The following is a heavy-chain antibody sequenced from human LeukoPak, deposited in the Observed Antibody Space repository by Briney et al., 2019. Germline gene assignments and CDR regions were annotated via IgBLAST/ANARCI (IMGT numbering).Heavy chain of an antibody. D-gene: IGHD3-10*01. Sequence: PSETLSLTCAVYGGSFSGYYWSWIRQPPGKGLEWIGSIYHSGSTYYNPSLKSRVTISVDTSKNQFSLKLSSVTAADTAVYYCARADYYGSGSYYNDWGQGTLVTVSS. J-gene: IGHJ4*02. V-gene: IGHV4-34*01. CDR3: ARADYYGSGSYYND. CDR1: GGSFSGYY. CDR2: IYHSGST.